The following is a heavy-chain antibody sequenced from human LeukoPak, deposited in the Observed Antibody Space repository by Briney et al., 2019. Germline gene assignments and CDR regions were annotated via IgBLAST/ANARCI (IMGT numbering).Heavy chain of an antibody. Sequence: SETLSLTCAVYGGSFSGYYWSWIRQPPGKGLEWSGEINHSGSTNYNPSLKSRVTISVDTSKDQFSLKLSSVTDADTAVYCCASIYYGSGSSYPTPRYYYGMDVWGQGTTVTVSS. CDR3: ASIYYGSGSSYPTPRYYYGMDV. J-gene: IGHJ6*02. CDR2: INHSGST. CDR1: GGSFSGYY. D-gene: IGHD3-10*01. V-gene: IGHV4-34*01.